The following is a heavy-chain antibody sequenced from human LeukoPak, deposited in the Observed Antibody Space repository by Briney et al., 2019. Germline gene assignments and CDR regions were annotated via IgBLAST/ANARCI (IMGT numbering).Heavy chain of an antibody. J-gene: IGHJ1*01. D-gene: IGHD6-13*01. CDR3: ARYSLSREDFQD. CDR1: GGSVNSGGYS. CDR2: IYYTGST. Sequence: SETLSLTCVVSGGSVNSGGYSWSWIRQPPGKGLEWIGYIYYTGSTLYNPSLESRLTISIDTSKNQFSLRLSSVTAADTAVYFCARYSLSREDFQDWGQGTLVTVSS. V-gene: IGHV4-30-4*07.